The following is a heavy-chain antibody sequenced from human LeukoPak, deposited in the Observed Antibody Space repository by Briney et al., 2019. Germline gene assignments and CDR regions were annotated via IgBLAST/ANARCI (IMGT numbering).Heavy chain of an antibody. V-gene: IGHV4-59*01. CDR3: ARERRDGYKDSAFDI. Sequence: PSETLSLTCTVSGGSISSYYWTWIRQPPGKGLEWIGYITYTGSTDSNPSLKSRVTISADTSKDQFSLKLIAVTAADTAMYYCARERRDGYKDSAFDIWGQGTMVTVSS. CDR2: ITYTGST. J-gene: IGHJ3*02. D-gene: IGHD5-24*01. CDR1: GGSISSYY.